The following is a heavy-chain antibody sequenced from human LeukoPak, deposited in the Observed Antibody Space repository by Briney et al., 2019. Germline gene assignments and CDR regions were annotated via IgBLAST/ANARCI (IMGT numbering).Heavy chain of an antibody. V-gene: IGHV3-7*01. CDR1: GFTFSSYW. J-gene: IGHJ6*03. Sequence: PGGPLRLSCATSGFTFSSYWVSWVRQAPGKGLEWVANIKQDGSEKYYVDSVKGRFTFSRDNAKNSLYLEMNSLRAEDTAVYYCARVSYRTYWDYYYYYLDVWGKGTTVTVSS. CDR2: IKQDGSEK. D-gene: IGHD4-11*01. CDR3: ARVSYRTYWDYYYYYLDV.